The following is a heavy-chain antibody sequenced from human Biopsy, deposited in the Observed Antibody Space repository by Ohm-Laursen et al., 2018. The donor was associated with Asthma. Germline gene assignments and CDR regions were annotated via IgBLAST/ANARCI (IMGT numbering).Heavy chain of an antibody. J-gene: IGHJ4*02. CDR3: ARDSYSSGLYDDFES. V-gene: IGHV3-11*01. CDR2: INGKSNSI. CDR1: GFTFSDYY. D-gene: IGHD6-19*01. Sequence: LSLPCAASGFTFSDYYMSWIRQAPGKGLEWIPYINGKSNSIEYADSVKGRFTISRDNAKNSLYLQMNSLRAEDTAVYYCARDSYSSGLYDDFESWGQGTLVTVSS.